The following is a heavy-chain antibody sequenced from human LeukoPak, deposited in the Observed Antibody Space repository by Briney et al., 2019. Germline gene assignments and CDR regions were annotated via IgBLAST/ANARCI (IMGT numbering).Heavy chain of an antibody. J-gene: IGHJ3*02. D-gene: IGHD2-21*01. CDR3: ARGRLVYDAFDI. V-gene: IGHV4-59*01. CDR2: IYSSGST. CDR1: GGSISSYY. Sequence: SETLSLTCTVSGGSISSYYWSWIRQPPGKGLEWIGYIYSSGSTNYNPSLKSRVTISVDTSKNQFSLRLSSVTAADTAVYYCARGRLVYDAFDIWGQGTMVTVSS.